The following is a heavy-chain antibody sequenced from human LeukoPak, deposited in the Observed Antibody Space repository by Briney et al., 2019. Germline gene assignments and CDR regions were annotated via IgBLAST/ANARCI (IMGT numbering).Heavy chain of an antibody. CDR2: IYYSGST. CDR1: GGSISSYY. V-gene: IGHV4-59*01. J-gene: IGHJ6*02. D-gene: IGHD4-11*01. Sequence: PSETLSLTCTVSGGSISSYYWSWIRQPPGKGLEWIGYIYYSGSTNYNPSLKSRVTISVDTSKNQFSLRLSSVTAEDTAVYYCARDNRLHYYYYGMDVWGQGTTVTVSS. CDR3: ARDNRLHYYYYGMDV.